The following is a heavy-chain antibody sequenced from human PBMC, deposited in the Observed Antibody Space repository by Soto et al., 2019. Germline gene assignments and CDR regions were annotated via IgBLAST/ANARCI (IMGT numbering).Heavy chain of an antibody. D-gene: IGHD3-3*01. J-gene: IGHJ6*03. CDR1: GGSISSGGYY. V-gene: IGHV4-31*03. Sequence: PSEPLSLTCTVSGGSISSGGYYWSWIRQHPGKGLEWIGYIYYSGSTYYNPSLKSRVTISVDTSKNQFSLKLSSVTAADTAVYYCALYYDFWSGLFPHYYMDVWGKGTTVTVSS. CDR2: IYYSGST. CDR3: ALYYDFWSGLFPHYYMDV.